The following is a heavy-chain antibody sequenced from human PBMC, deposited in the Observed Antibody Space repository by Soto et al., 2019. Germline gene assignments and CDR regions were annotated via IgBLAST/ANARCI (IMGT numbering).Heavy chain of an antibody. V-gene: IGHV4-34*01. Sequence: QVQLQQWGAGLLKPSETLSLTCAVYGGSFSGYYWSWIRQPPGKGLEWIGEINHSGSTNYNPSLTSRVTISVDTSKNQFSLKLSSVTAADTAVYYCARVELGYCSGGSCYSYYYYYGMDVWGQGTTVTVSS. CDR3: ARVELGYCSGGSCYSYYYYYGMDV. D-gene: IGHD2-15*01. CDR2: INHSGST. CDR1: GGSFSGYY. J-gene: IGHJ6*02.